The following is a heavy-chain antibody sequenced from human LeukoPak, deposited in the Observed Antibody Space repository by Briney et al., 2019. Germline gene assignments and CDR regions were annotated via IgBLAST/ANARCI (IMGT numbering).Heavy chain of an antibody. Sequence: ASVKVSCKASGSTFTSYYMHWVRQAPGQGLEWVGITNPSGGSTTYAQKFQGRVTMTGDTSTSTVYMELSSLRSEDTAVYYCARDVAAAGQIDYWGQGTLVTVSS. V-gene: IGHV1-46*01. CDR1: GSTFTSYY. CDR2: TNPSGGST. CDR3: ARDVAAAGQIDY. D-gene: IGHD6-13*01. J-gene: IGHJ4*02.